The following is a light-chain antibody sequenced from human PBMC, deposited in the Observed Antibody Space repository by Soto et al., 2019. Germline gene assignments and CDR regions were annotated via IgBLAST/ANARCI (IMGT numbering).Light chain of an antibody. CDR1: QGISNY. V-gene: IGKV1-27*01. CDR2: AAS. Sequence: VSATKRDRVTITCRASQGISNYLAWYQQKPGKVPKLLIYAASTLQSGVPSRFSGSGSGTDFTLTISSLQPEDVATYCCQEYNSAPWTFGQVTKADI. J-gene: IGKJ1*01. CDR3: QEYNSAPWT.